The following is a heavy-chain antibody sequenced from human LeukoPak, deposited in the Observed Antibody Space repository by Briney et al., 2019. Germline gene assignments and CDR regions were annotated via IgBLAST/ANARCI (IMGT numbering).Heavy chain of an antibody. V-gene: IGHV6-1*01. D-gene: IGHD1-1*01. Sequence: SQTLSLTCAISGDSVLSSSVAWSWIRQSPSRGLEWLGRTYYRSKWYNDYAGSVKSRITINPGTSKNQFFLQVNSMTPEDTAVYYCAREGSEGYLFDYWGQGTLVTVSS. CDR2: TYYRSKWYN. CDR3: AREGSEGYLFDY. CDR1: GDSVLSSSVA. J-gene: IGHJ4*02.